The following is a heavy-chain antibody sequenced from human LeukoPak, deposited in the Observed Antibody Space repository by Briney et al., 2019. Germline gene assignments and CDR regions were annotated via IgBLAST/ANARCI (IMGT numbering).Heavy chain of an antibody. CDR1: GFTFSSYG. J-gene: IGHJ4*02. CDR3: AKWDEPLSSGPGY. Sequence: GGSLRLSCAASGFTFSSYGMHWVRQAPGKRLEWVAVISYDGSNKYYADSVKGRFTISRDNSKNTLYLQMNSLRAEDTAVYYCAKWDEPLSSGPGYWGQGTLVTVSS. V-gene: IGHV3-30*18. D-gene: IGHD6-19*01. CDR2: ISYDGSNK.